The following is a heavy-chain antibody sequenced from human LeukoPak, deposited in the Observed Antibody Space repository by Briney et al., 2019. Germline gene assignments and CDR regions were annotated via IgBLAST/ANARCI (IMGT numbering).Heavy chain of an antibody. CDR1: GFTFNSYA. CDR2: ISGNGGST. J-gene: IGHJ4*02. D-gene: IGHD6-13*01. CDR3: AKVPGYSSSWNADY. V-gene: IGHV3-23*01. Sequence: PGGSLRLSCAASGFTFNSYAMSWVRQAPGKGLEGVSAISGNGGSTYYADSVKGRFTISRGNSQNPLYLQMNSLRAGDTAVYYCAKVPGYSSSWNADYWGQGTLVSVSS.